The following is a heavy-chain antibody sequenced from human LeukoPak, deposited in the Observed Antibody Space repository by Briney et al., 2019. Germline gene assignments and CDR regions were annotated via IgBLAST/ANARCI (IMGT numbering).Heavy chain of an antibody. V-gene: IGHV3-74*01. CDR1: GFTFSSYE. Sequence: GGSLRLSCATSGFTFSSYEMNWVRQAPGKGLVWVARIKGDGITTNYADPAKGRFTVSRDNAKNTVYLQMNSLRAEDTAVYYCAKDLHEIAADYWGQGTLVTVAS. J-gene: IGHJ4*02. CDR2: IKGDGITT. D-gene: IGHD2-21*01. CDR3: AKDLHEIAADY.